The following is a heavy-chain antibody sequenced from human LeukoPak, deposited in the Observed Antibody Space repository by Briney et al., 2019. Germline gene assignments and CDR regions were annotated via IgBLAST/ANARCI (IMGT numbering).Heavy chain of an antibody. J-gene: IGHJ5*02. CDR3: ARSQGSSWYSLVFWFDP. CDR2: IYYSGST. D-gene: IGHD6-13*01. CDR1: GGSISSSSYY. Sequence: SETLSLTCTVSGGSISSSSYYWGWIRQPPGKGLEWIGSIYYSGSTYYNPSLKSRVTISVDTSKNQFSLKLSSVTAADTAVYYCARSQGSSWYSLVFWFDPWGQGTLVTVSS. V-gene: IGHV4-39*07.